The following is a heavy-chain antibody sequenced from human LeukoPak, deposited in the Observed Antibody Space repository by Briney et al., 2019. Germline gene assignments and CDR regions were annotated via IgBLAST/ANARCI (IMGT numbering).Heavy chain of an antibody. V-gene: IGHV3-7*01. J-gene: IGHJ4*02. CDR3: AREIVGAIKSYFDY. Sequence: GGSLRLSCTASGFTFSSYWMSWVRQALGKGLEWVANIRQDGGLKHYVDSVKGRFTISRDNAENSLYLQMNSLRAEDTAVYYCAREIVGAIKSYFDYWGQGTLVTASS. CDR2: IRQDGGLK. D-gene: IGHD1-26*01. CDR1: GFTFSSYW.